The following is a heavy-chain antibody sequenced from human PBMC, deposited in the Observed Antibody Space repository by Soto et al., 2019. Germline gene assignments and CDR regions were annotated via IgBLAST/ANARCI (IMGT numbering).Heavy chain of an antibody. J-gene: IGHJ4*02. CDR3: ARHWNYYGSGSYYLRPFGY. CDR1: GGSISSYY. V-gene: IGHV4-59*08. CDR2: IYYSGST. Sequence: SETLSLTCTVSGGSISSYYWSWIRQPPGKGLEWIGYIYYSGSTNYNPSLKSRVTISVDTSKNQFSLKLSSVTAADTAVYYCARHWNYYGSGSYYLRPFGYWGQGTLVTVSS. D-gene: IGHD3-10*01.